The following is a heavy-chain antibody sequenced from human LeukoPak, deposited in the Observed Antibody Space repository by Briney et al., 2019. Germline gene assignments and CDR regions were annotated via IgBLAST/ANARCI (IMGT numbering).Heavy chain of an antibody. CDR2: INPNSGDT. CDR3: ARALVARAFDY. J-gene: IGHJ4*02. CDR1: GYSFIGYY. Sequence: ASVKVSCKASGYSFIGYYIHWVRQAPGQGLEWMGWINPNSGDTNYAQRFQGRVTMTRDTSISTAYMELSRLRSDDTAVYYCARALVARAFDYWGQGTLVTVSS. D-gene: IGHD2-8*02. V-gene: IGHV1-2*02.